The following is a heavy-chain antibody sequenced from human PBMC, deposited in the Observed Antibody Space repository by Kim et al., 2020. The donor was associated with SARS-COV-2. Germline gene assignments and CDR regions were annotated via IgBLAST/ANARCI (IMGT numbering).Heavy chain of an antibody. CDR1: GFTFSSYA. CDR3: AKVLSEGDSSGYYDYYFDY. V-gene: IGHV3-23*01. CDR2: ISGSGGST. Sequence: GGSLRLSCAASGFTFSSYAMSWVRQAPGKGLEWVSAISGSGGSTYYADSVKGRFTISRDNSKNTLYLQMNSLRAEDTAVYYCAKVLSEGDSSGYYDYYFDYWGQGTLVTVSS. D-gene: IGHD3-22*01. J-gene: IGHJ4*02.